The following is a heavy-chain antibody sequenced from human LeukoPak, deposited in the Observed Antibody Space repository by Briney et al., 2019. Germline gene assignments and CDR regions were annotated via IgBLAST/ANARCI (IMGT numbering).Heavy chain of an antibody. CDR3: AKARVEYSSSWPFDY. Sequence: PGGSLRLSCAASGFTFSSYAMSWVRQAPGKGLEWVSATSGSGGSTYYADSVKGRFAISRDNSKNTLYLQMNSLRAEDTAVYYCAKARVEYSSSWPFDYWGQGTLVTVSS. J-gene: IGHJ4*02. D-gene: IGHD6-6*01. CDR1: GFTFSSYA. CDR2: TSGSGGST. V-gene: IGHV3-23*01.